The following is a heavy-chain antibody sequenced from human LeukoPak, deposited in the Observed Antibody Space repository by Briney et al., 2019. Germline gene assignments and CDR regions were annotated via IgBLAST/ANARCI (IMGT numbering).Heavy chain of an antibody. CDR3: ARVPYGSGSYHY. J-gene: IGHJ4*02. D-gene: IGHD3-10*01. V-gene: IGHV4-34*01. CDR1: GGSFSGYY. Sequence: SETLSLTCAVYGGSFSGYYWSWIRQPPGKGLEWIGEINHSGSTNYNPSLKSRVTISVDTSKNQFSLKLSSVTAADTAVYYCARVPYGSGSYHYWGQGTLVTVSS. CDR2: INHSGST.